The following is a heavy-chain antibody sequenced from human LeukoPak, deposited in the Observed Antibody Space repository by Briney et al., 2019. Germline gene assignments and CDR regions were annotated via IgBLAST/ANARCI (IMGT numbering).Heavy chain of an antibody. V-gene: IGHV3-21*01. CDR2: IISSSSYI. CDR3: ARGGRIVGATTEIWDFDY. J-gene: IGHJ4*02. Sequence: PGGSLRLSCAASGFTFRNASMNWVRQAPGEGLEWVSSIISSSSYIYYADSVKGRFTISRDNAKNSLYLQMNSLRAEDTAVYYCARGGRIVGATTEIWDFDYWGQGTLVTVSS. CDR1: GFTFRNAS. D-gene: IGHD1-26*01.